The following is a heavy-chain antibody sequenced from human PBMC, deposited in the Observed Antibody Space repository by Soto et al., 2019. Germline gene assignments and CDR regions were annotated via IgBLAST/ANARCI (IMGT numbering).Heavy chain of an antibody. CDR3: ARGGLSYGLPLEY. V-gene: IGHV3-48*01. D-gene: IGHD5-18*01. Sequence: PGGSLRLSCAASGFTFSSYSMNWVRQAPGKGLEWVSYISSSSSTIYYADSVKGRFTISRDNAKNSLYLQMNSLRAEDTAVYYCARGGLSYGLPLEYWGQGTLVTVSS. CDR2: ISSSSSTI. J-gene: IGHJ4*02. CDR1: GFTFSSYS.